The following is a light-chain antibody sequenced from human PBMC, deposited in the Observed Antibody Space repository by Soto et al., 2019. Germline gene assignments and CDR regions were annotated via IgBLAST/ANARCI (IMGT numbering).Light chain of an antibody. CDR2: GAS. CDR1: QNIRTN. V-gene: IGKV3-15*01. J-gene: IGKJ2*01. CDR3: KHYNTWPG. Sequence: EIVMTQSPATLSVSPGERATLSCRASQNIRTNLAWYQQKPGQAPRLLMYGASTRATGILARFSGSGSGTEFTLTINSLQSEDFAVYYCKHYNTWPGFGQGTKLEIK.